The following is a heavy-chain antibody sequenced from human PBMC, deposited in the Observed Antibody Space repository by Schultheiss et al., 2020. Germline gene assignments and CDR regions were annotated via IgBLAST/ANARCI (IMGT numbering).Heavy chain of an antibody. Sequence: GESLKISCAASGFTFSDYYMSWIRQAPGKGLEWVANIKQDGSEKYYVDSVKGRFTISRDNAKNSLYLQMNSLRAEDTAVYYCARVTVTRYYYYYGMDVWGQGTTVTGSS. D-gene: IGHD4-17*01. CDR1: GFTFSDYY. CDR3: ARVTVTRYYYYYGMDV. CDR2: IKQDGSEK. J-gene: IGHJ6*02. V-gene: IGHV3-7*01.